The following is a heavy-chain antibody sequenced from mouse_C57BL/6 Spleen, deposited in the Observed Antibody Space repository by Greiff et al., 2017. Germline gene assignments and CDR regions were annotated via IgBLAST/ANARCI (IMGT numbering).Heavy chain of an antibody. D-gene: IGHD2-1*01. J-gene: IGHJ1*03. V-gene: IGHV14-2*01. CDR3: ARRYYGILWYFDV. CDR2: IDPEDGET. Sequence: EVQGVESGAELVKPGASVKLSCTASGFNIKDYYMHWVKQRTEQGLEWIGRIDPEDGETKYAPKFQGKATITADTSSNTAYLPLSSLTSEDTAVYYGARRYYGILWYFDVWGTGTTVTVSS. CDR1: GFNIKDYY.